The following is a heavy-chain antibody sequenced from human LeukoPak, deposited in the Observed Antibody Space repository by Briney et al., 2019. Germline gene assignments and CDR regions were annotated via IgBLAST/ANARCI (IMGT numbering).Heavy chain of an antibody. CDR3: VRDLTGAVADSDQ. CDR2: INPNSGGT. Sequence: PVASVKVSCKASGYTFTGYYMHWVRQAPGQGLEWMGWINPNSGGTNYAQKFQGRVTMTRDTSIRTAYMELSSLRSDDTAVYYCVRDLTGAVADSDQWGQGTLVTVSS. D-gene: IGHD6-19*01. V-gene: IGHV1-2*02. J-gene: IGHJ4*02. CDR1: GYTFTGYY.